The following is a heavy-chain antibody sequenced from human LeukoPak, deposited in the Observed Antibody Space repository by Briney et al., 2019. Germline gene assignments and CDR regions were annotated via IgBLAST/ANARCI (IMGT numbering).Heavy chain of an antibody. D-gene: IGHD2-2*01. V-gene: IGHV1-46*01. CDR1: GYTFTSYY. J-gene: IGHJ1*01. CDR2: INPSGGST. Sequence: ASVKVSCKASGYTFTSYYMHWVRQAPGQGLEWMGIINPSGGSTSYAQKFQGRVTMTRDMSTGTVYMELSSLRSEDTAVYYCARAVSCSSTSCYEYFQHWGQGTLVTVSS. CDR3: ARAVSCSSTSCYEYFQH.